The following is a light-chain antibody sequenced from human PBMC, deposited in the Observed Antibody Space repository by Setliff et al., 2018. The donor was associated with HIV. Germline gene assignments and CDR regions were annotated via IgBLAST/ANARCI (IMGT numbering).Light chain of an antibody. CDR3: QSYDTSLSGVI. Sequence: QSALTQPPSVSGAPGQRVTISCTGSKSNIGAGYDVHWYQQFPGTAPKLLMYGNNNWPSGVPDRFSGSKSGTSVFLAITGLQAEDEADYYCQSYDTSLSGVIFGGGTKVTVL. CDR2: GNN. V-gene: IGLV1-40*01. J-gene: IGLJ2*01. CDR1: KSNIGAGYD.